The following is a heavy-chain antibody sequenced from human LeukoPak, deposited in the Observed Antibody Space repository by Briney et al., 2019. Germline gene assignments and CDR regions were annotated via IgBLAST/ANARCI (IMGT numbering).Heavy chain of an antibody. CDR1: GYSISSGYY. CDR2: IYHSGST. D-gene: IGHD2-2*01. J-gene: IGHJ4*02. CDR3: AIEFRVVVPAAIDYFDY. V-gene: IGHV4-38-2*02. Sequence: SETLSLTCAVSGYSISSGYYWGWIRQPPGKGLEWIGSIYHSGSTYYNPSLKSRVTISVDTSKNQFSLKLSSVTAADTAVYYCAIEFRVVVPAAIDYFDYWGQGTLVTVSS.